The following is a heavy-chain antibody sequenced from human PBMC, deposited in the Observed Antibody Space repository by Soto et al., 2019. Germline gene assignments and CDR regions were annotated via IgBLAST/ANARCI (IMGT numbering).Heavy chain of an antibody. CDR1: GGSISSSSYY. V-gene: IGHV4-39*01. J-gene: IGHJ4*02. CDR3: ARTGYSSSIYYFDY. D-gene: IGHD6-13*01. Sequence: SETLSLTCTVSGGSISSSSYYWGWIRQPPGKGLEWIGSIYYSGSTYYNPSLKSRVTISVDTSKNQFSLKLSSVTAADTAVYYCARTGYSSSIYYFDYWGQGTLVTVSS. CDR2: IYYSGST.